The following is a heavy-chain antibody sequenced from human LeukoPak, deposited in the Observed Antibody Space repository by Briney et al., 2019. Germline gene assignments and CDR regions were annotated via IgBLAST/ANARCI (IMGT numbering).Heavy chain of an antibody. J-gene: IGHJ5*02. CDR2: ISSKANSYAT. D-gene: IGHD1-1*01. Sequence: GGSLKLSCAASGFTFSGCDLHWVRQASGKGLEWVGRISSKANSYATTYAASVNGRFTISRDDSKNSACLQMNSLKTEDTAVYSCTRYRDRNWFAPWGQGTLVTVSS. V-gene: IGHV3-73*01. CDR3: TRYRDRNWFAP. CDR1: GFTFSGCD.